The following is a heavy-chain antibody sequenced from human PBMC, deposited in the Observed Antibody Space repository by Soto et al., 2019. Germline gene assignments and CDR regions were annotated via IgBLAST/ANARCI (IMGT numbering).Heavy chain of an antibody. V-gene: IGHV4-30-2*01. J-gene: IGHJ4*02. CDR2: IYHSGST. CDR1: GGSISSGCYS. CDR3: ARGPYYDFWSGFDY. Sequence: QLQLQESGSGLVKPSQTLSLTCAVSGGSISSGCYSWSWIRQPPGKGLAWIGYIYHSGSTYYNPSLKSRVTISVDRSKNQFSLKLSSVTAADTAVYYCARGPYYDFWSGFDYWGQGTLVTVSS. D-gene: IGHD3-3*01.